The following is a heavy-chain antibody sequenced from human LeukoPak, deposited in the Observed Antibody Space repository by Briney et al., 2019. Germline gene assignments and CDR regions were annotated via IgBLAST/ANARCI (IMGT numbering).Heavy chain of an antibody. V-gene: IGHV4-4*07. CDR2: IYTSGST. J-gene: IGHJ4*02. CDR3: ARDDPARMTATLDY. CDR1: GGSINNYF. Sequence: PSETLSLTCTVSGGSINNYFWSWVRQPAGEGLERIGRIYTSGSTNYNPSLRSRVTISVDMSKNQFSLKLSSVTAADTAVYYCARDDPARMTATLDYWGQGILVTVSS. D-gene: IGHD2-21*02.